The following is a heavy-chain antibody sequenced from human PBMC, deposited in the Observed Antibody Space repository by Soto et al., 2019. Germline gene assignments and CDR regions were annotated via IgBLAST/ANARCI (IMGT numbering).Heavy chain of an antibody. Sequence: EVQLVESGGGLVQPGVSLKLSCAVSGFTFSSHAMNWVRQAPGKGLEWVAYIHGTRSIIYYADSVKVRFTISRDNAKNSLYLQMDSLRDEDTALYYCARDARNADYDYWGQGTLVTVSS. V-gene: IGHV3-48*02. CDR2: IHGTRSII. D-gene: IGHD3-16*01. CDR1: GFTFSSHA. CDR3: ARDARNADYDY. J-gene: IGHJ4*02.